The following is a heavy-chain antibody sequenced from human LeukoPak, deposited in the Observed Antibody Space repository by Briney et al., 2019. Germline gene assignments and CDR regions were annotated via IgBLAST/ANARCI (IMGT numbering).Heavy chain of an antibody. J-gene: IGHJ4*02. CDR2: IFYSGST. CDR3: ARGEWDLLFDY. V-gene: IGHV4-59*01. D-gene: IGHD1-26*01. Sequence: PSETLSLTCTVSGGSISGYYWSWIRQPPGKGLEWIRYIFYSGSTNYNPSLKSRVTISVDTSKNQFSLKLSSVTAADTAVYYCARGEWDLLFDYWGQGTLVTVSS. CDR1: GGSISGYY.